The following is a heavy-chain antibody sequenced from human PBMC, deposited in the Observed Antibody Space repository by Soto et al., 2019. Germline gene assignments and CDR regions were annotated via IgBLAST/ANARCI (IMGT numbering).Heavy chain of an antibody. CDR3: AKDLLQWLVVGHDAFDI. CDR2: ISASGDST. V-gene: IGHV3-23*01. J-gene: IGHJ3*02. Sequence: EVQLLESGGGLVQPGGSLILSCVASGFTFTTYGMNWFRQAPGKGLEWVSGISASGDSTFNADSVKGRFTISRDNSKNTLYLQMNSLRAEDTAVYYCAKDLLQWLVVGHDAFDIWGQGTMVTVSS. D-gene: IGHD6-19*01. CDR1: GFTFTTYG.